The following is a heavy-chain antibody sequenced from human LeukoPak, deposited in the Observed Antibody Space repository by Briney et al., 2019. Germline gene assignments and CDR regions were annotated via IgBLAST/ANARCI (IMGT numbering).Heavy chain of an antibody. Sequence: GGSLRLSCAASGFTFSSYAMSWVRQAPGKGLEWVSAISGSGGSTYYADSVKGRFTISRDNSKNTLYLQMNSLRAEDTALYYCVRDARYDTSGSFQHWGQGTLVTVSS. CDR3: VRDARYDTSGSFQH. CDR2: ISGSGGST. V-gene: IGHV3-23*01. CDR1: GFTFSSYA. J-gene: IGHJ1*01. D-gene: IGHD3-22*01.